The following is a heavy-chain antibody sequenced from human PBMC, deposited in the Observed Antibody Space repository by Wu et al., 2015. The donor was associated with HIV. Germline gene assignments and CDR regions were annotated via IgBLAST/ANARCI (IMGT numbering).Heavy chain of an antibody. V-gene: IGHV1-8*01. CDR1: GYTFTSYD. CDR3: ATPPGEVVVPAATDITRDYYYGMDV. D-gene: IGHD2-2*01. CDR2: MNPNSGNT. Sequence: QVQLVQSGAEVKKPGASVKVSCKASGYTFTSYDINWVRQATGQGLEWMGWMNPNSGNTGYAQKFQGRVTMTRNTSISTAYMELSSLRSEDTAVYYCATPPGEVVVPAATDITRDYYYGMDVWGQGTTVTVSS. J-gene: IGHJ6*02.